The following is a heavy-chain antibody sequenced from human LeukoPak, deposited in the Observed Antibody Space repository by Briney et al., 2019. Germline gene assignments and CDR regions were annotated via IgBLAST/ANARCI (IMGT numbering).Heavy chain of an antibody. Sequence: ASVKVSCKASGYTFTSFGISWVRQAPGQGLEWMGWISAYNGNTNYAQKLQGRVTMTTDTSTSTAYMELRSLRSDDTAVYYCARVSSTVAVHLPDYWGQGTLVTVSS. D-gene: IGHD6-19*01. J-gene: IGHJ4*02. CDR2: ISAYNGNT. CDR3: ARVSSTVAVHLPDY. V-gene: IGHV1-18*01. CDR1: GYTFTSFG.